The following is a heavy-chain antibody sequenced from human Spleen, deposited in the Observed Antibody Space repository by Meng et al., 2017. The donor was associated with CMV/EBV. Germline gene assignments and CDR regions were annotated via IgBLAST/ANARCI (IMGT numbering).Heavy chain of an antibody. CDR2: INPNSGAT. CDR3: ARELVGVIAIRTFYYYGMDV. J-gene: IGHJ6*02. Sequence: ASVKVSCKASGYTFTAYLIHWVRQAPGQGLEWMGWINPNSGATNYAQKFQGRVTMTRDTSINTAYMEVTRLRSDDTAVYYCARELVGVIAIRTFYYYGMDVWGQGTTVTVSS. D-gene: IGHD2-21*01. V-gene: IGHV1-2*02. CDR1: GYTFTAYL.